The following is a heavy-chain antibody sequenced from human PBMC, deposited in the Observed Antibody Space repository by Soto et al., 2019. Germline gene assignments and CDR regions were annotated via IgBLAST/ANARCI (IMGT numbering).Heavy chain of an antibody. CDR2: IYSNGIS. Sequence: SETLSLTCTVSSGSISSYYWSWIRQSPGKGLEWIGYIYSNGISRYNPSLNSRLTILVDTPKNQVFLRLSSVTAADTAVYFCASEKPGHQFEYWGQG. CDR3: ASEKPGHQFEY. CDR1: SGSISSYY. V-gene: IGHV4-59*01. J-gene: IGHJ4*02. D-gene: IGHD2-2*01.